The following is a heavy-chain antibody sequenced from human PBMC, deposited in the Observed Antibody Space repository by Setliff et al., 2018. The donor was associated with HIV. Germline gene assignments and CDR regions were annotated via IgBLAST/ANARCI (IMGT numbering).Heavy chain of an antibody. CDR3: ARQTITIFGVVISGFDP. D-gene: IGHD3-3*01. V-gene: IGHV4-38-2*01. CDR1: NYSINSGYY. CDR2: IYHSGST. Sequence: SETLSLTCAVSNYSINSGYYWGWIRQPPGKGLEWIGSIYHSGSTYYNPSLKSRVTISVDTSKNQVSLRLTSVTAADTAVYYCARQTITIFGVVISGFDPWGQGTLVTVSS. J-gene: IGHJ5*02.